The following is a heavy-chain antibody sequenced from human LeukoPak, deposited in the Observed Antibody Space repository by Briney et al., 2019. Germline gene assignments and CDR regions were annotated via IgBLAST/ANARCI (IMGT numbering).Heavy chain of an antibody. CDR1: GGSFSGYY. J-gene: IGHJ3*02. D-gene: IGHD3-3*01. CDR3: AREWHFITIFRVVRASDAFDI. V-gene: IGHV4-34*01. CDR2: INHSGST. Sequence: SETLSLTCAAYGGSFSGYYWSWNRQPPGKGLEWIGEINHSGSTNYNPSLKGPVTISVDTSKDQFSLKLSSVTAADTAVYHCAREWHFITIFRVVRASDAFDIWGQGTMVTVSS.